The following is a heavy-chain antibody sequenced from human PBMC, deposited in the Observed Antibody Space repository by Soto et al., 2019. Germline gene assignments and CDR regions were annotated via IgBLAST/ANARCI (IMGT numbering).Heavy chain of an antibody. D-gene: IGHD6-13*01. V-gene: IGHV3-21*01. CDR3: ARDQPGTVFDY. J-gene: IGHJ4*02. CDR2: ISSSSSYI. CDR1: GFTFSSYS. Sequence: GGSLRLSCAASGFTFSSYSMNWVRQAPGKGLEWVSSISSSSSYIYYADSVKGRFAISRDNAKNSLYLQMNSLRAEDTAVYYCARDQPGTVFDYWGQGTLVTVSS.